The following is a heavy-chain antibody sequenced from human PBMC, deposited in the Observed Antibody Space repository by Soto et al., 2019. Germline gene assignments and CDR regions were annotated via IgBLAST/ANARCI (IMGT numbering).Heavy chain of an antibody. Sequence: EVQLLESGGGLVQPGGSLRLSCAASGFTFSSYAMSWVRQAPGKGLEWVSTTSGSGGSTYYADSVKGRFTISRDDSKNTLYLQMNSLRDEDTAEYYWAKSAGSSWPTLDYWGQGALVTVSS. V-gene: IGHV3-23*01. D-gene: IGHD6-13*01. J-gene: IGHJ4*02. CDR1: GFTFSSYA. CDR2: TSGSGGST. CDR3: AKSAGSSWPTLDY.